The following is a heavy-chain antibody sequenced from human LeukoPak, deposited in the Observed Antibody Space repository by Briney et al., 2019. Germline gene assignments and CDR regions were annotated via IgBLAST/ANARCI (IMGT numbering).Heavy chain of an antibody. J-gene: IGHJ3*02. Sequence: GGSLRLSCAASGFTFSSYSMNWVRQAPGKGLEWVSSISSSSYIYYADSVKGRFTISRDNAKNSLYLQMNSLRAEDTAVYYCARDKLLWFGEFKKALDIWRQGTMDTVSS. CDR1: GFTFSSYS. CDR3: ARDKLLWFGEFKKALDI. D-gene: IGHD3-10*01. V-gene: IGHV3-21*01. CDR2: ISSSSYI.